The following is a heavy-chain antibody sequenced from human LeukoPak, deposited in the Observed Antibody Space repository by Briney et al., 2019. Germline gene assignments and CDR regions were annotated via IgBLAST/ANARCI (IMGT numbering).Heavy chain of an antibody. Sequence: SETLSLTCTVSGGSIRSADYYWSWIRQPPGKGLEWIGNIYNTGTTNYHPSLKSRVTISLDTSKNQFSLKLSSVTAADTAVYFCARQGMVRENYFDCWGQGTLVTFSS. D-gene: IGHD3-10*01. CDR2: IYNTGTT. J-gene: IGHJ4*02. CDR3: ARQGMVRENYFDC. V-gene: IGHV4-30-4*01. CDR1: GGSIRSADYY.